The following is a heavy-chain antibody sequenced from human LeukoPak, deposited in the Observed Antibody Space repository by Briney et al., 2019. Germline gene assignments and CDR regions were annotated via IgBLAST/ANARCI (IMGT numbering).Heavy chain of an antibody. D-gene: IGHD1-26*01. CDR3: ARVRSIVGARDFDY. CDR1: GYSFINHG. J-gene: IGHJ4*02. Sequence: GASVKVSGKASGYSFINHGISWVRQAPGQGLELMGWISAYNGNTNYAQKFQGRVTMTTDTSTSTAYMELRSLRSDDTAVYYCARVRSIVGARDFDYWGQGTLVTVSS. CDR2: ISAYNGNT. V-gene: IGHV1-18*01.